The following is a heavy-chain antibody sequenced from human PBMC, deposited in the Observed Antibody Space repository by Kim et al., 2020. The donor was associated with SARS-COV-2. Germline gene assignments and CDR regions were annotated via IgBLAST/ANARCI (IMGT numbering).Heavy chain of an antibody. D-gene: IGHD3-22*01. V-gene: IGHV4-59*13. CDR3: ARGPTASYYDSSGYYRLDY. Sequence: SETLSLTCTVSGGSISSYYWSWIRQPPGKGLEWIGYIYYSGSTNYNPSLKSRVTISVDTSKNQFSLKLSSVTAADTAVYYCARGPTASYYDSSGYYRLDYWGQGTLVTVSS. J-gene: IGHJ4*02. CDR1: GGSISSYY. CDR2: IYYSGST.